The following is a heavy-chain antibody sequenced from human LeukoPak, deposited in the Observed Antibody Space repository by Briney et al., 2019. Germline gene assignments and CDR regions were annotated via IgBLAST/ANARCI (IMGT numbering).Heavy chain of an antibody. CDR3: ARGRQQLATFYYYYYMDV. V-gene: IGHV4-61*02. Sequence: SETLSLTCTVSGGSISSGSYYWSWIRQPAGKGLEWIGRLYTSGSTNYNPSLKSRVTIPVDTSKNQFSLKLTSVTAADTAVYYCARGRQQLATFYYYYYMDVWGKGTTVTVSS. D-gene: IGHD6-13*01. J-gene: IGHJ6*03. CDR1: GGSISSGSYY. CDR2: LYTSGST.